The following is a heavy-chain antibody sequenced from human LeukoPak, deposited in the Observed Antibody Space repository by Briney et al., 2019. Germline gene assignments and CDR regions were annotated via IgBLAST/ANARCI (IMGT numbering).Heavy chain of an antibody. Sequence: GGSLRLSCAASGFTLNNYAMSWVRQAPGKGLEWVSATSSSDAGTYHADSVRGRFTISRDNSKNTLYLQMNSLRAEDTAVYYCAKDYKEYYYDSSGSFDYWGQGTLVTVSS. CDR2: TSSSDAGT. V-gene: IGHV3-23*01. CDR3: AKDYKEYYYDSSGSFDY. CDR1: GFTLNNYA. J-gene: IGHJ4*02. D-gene: IGHD3-22*01.